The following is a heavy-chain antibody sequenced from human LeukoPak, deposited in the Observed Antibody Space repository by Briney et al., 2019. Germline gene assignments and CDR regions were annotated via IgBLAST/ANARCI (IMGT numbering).Heavy chain of an antibody. J-gene: IGHJ4*02. CDR2: INPNSGGT. Sequence: ASVKVSCKASGYTFTGYYMHWVRQAPGQGLEWMGWINPNSGGTNYAQKFQGRVTMTRDTSISTAYMELSSLKSDDTAVYYCARDLYGSGSFGYWGQGTLLTVSS. CDR1: GYTFTGYY. D-gene: IGHD3-10*01. CDR3: ARDLYGSGSFGY. V-gene: IGHV1-2*02.